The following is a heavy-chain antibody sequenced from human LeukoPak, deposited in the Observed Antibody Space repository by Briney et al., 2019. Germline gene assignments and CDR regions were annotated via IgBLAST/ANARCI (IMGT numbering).Heavy chain of an antibody. CDR1: GFTFSNYW. J-gene: IGHJ4*02. CDR3: AKAPLYYYGSGTPDY. V-gene: IGHV3-74*01. Sequence: GGSLRLSCAASGFTFSNYWMHWVRQAPGKGLVWVSRINSDGRSTNYADSVKGRFTISRDNSKNTLYLQMNSLRAEDTAVYYCAKAPLYYYGSGTPDYWGQGTLVIVSS. CDR2: INSDGRST. D-gene: IGHD3-10*01.